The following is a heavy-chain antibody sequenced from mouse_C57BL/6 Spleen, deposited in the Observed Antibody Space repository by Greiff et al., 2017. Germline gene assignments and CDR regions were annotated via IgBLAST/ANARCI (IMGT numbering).Heavy chain of an antibody. J-gene: IGHJ2*01. D-gene: IGHD1-1*01. V-gene: IGHV1-22*01. CDR2: INPNNGGT. CDR1: GYTFTDYN. Sequence: EVKLQESGPELVKPGASVKMSCKASGYTFTDYNMHWVKQSHGKSLEWIGYINPNNGGTSYNQKFKGKATLTVNKSSSTAYMELRSLTSEDSAVYYCAKLYYYGSSYDYFDYWGQGTTLTVSS. CDR3: AKLYYYGSSYDYFDY.